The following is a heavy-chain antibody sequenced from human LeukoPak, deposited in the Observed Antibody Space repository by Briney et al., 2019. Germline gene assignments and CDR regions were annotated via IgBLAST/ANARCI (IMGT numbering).Heavy chain of an antibody. Sequence: SETLSLTCTVSGGSISSYYWSWLRQPPGKGLEGIGYIYYSGSTNYNPSHKSRVTISLDTSNNQFSLKLSSVTAADTAVYYCARDCRRSGWYGESEYYYMDVWGKGTTVTVSS. CDR1: GGSISSYY. J-gene: IGHJ6*03. V-gene: IGHV4-59*01. D-gene: IGHD6-19*01. CDR3: ARDCRRSGWYGESEYYYMDV. CDR2: IYYSGST.